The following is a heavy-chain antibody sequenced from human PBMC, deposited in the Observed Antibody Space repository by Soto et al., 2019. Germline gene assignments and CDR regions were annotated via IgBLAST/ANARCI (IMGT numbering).Heavy chain of an antibody. V-gene: IGHV4-30-2*05. CDR2: IYHTGST. Sequence: SETLSLTCAVSGGSISSGGYSWSWIWQPPGKGLEWIGFIYHTGSTYYSPSLKNRVAISVDTSKNQFSLKLSSVTAADTAVYFCARTLVGAPPFDYWGQGTLVTVS. J-gene: IGHJ4*02. CDR3: ARTLVGAPPFDY. CDR1: GGSISSGGYS. D-gene: IGHD1-26*01.